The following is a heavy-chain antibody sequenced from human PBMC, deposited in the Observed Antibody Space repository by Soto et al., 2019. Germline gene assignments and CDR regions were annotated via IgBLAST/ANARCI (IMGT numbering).Heavy chain of an antibody. CDR1: GGSISSYY. CDR2: IYYGGST. D-gene: IGHD1-26*01. V-gene: IGHV4-59*01. J-gene: IGHJ4*02. CDR3: ARGGSYVYFDY. Sequence: PSETLSLTCTVSGGSISSYYWSWIRQPPGKGLEWIGYIYYGGSTNYNPSLKSRVTISVDTSKNQFSLKLSSVTAADTAVYYCARGGSYVYFDYWGQGTLVTVSS.